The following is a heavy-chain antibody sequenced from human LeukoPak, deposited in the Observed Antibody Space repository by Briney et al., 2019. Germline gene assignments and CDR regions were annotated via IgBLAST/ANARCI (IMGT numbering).Heavy chain of an antibody. CDR3: ARGGYPHFDY. J-gene: IGHJ4*02. Sequence: GGSLRLSCAASGFTFSSYGMHWVRRAPGKGLEWVAVIWYDGSNKYYADSVKGRFTISRDNSKNTLYLQMNSLRAEDTAVYYCARGGYPHFDYWGQGTLVTVSS. CDR1: GFTFSSYG. V-gene: IGHV3-33*01. CDR2: IWYDGSNK. D-gene: IGHD5-18*01.